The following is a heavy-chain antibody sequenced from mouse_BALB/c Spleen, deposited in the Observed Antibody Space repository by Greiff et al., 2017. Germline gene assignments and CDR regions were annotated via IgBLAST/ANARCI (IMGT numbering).Heavy chain of an antibody. Sequence: VQLQQSGAELVKPGASVKLSCKASGYTFTSYWMHWVKQRPGQGLEWIGEIDPSDSYTNYNQKFKGKATLTVDKSSSTAYMQLSSLTSEDSAVYYCARSEMITTGGAWFAYWGQGTRVTVSA. V-gene: IGHV1-69*02. CDR1: GYTFTSYW. CDR2: IDPSDSYT. J-gene: IGHJ3*01. CDR3: ARSEMITTGGAWFAY. D-gene: IGHD2-4*01.